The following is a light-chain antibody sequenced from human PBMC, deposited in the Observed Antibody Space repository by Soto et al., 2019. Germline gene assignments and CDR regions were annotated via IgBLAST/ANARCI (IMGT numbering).Light chain of an antibody. CDR1: NSDVGSYNR. J-gene: IGLJ1*01. Sequence: QSALTQPPSVSGSPGQSVTISCTGTNSDVGSYNRVSWYQQPPGTAPKLMISEVSNRPSGVPDRFSGSKSGNTASLTISGLQAEDEADYYCSSYTSSSTYVFGTGTKVTVL. CDR3: SSYTSSSTYV. V-gene: IGLV2-18*02. CDR2: EVS.